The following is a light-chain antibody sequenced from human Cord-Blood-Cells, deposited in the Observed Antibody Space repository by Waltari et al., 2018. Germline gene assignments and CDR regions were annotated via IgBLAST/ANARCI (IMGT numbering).Light chain of an antibody. Sequence: QSVLTQPASVSGSPGQSITISCPGTSSDVGGYNYVSWYQQHPGKAPKLMLYDVSNRPSWVSKRFSGSKSGNTASLTISGLQAEDEADYYCSSYTSSSTYVFGTGTKVTVL. V-gene: IGLV2-14*01. J-gene: IGLJ1*01. CDR1: SSDVGGYNY. CDR2: DVS. CDR3: SSYTSSSTYV.